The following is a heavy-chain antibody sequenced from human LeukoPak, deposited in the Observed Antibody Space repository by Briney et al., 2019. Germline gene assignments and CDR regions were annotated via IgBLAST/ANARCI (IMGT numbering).Heavy chain of an antibody. D-gene: IGHD6-19*01. J-gene: IGHJ4*02. V-gene: IGHV1-2*02. Sequence: ASVKVSCKASGYTFTGYYMHWVRQAPGQGLEWMGWINPNSGGTNYAQKFQGRVTMTRDTSISTAYMELSRLRSDDTAVYYCARNNVVAGIIDISDYWGQGTLVTVSS. CDR2: INPNSGGT. CDR3: ARNNVVAGIIDISDY. CDR1: GYTFTGYY.